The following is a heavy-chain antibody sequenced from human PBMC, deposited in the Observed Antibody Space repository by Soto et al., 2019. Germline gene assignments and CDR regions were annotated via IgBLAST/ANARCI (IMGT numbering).Heavy chain of an antibody. CDR3: AKRRGAGGHFDY. Sequence: GGSLRLSCAASGFTFSTYAMGWVRQAPGKGLEWVSVVSSGGGTHYADSVKGRFTVSRDNSKDTLSLQMNSLRADDTAVYYCAKRRGAGGHFDYWGQGALVTVSS. J-gene: IGHJ4*02. V-gene: IGHV3-23*01. CDR2: VSSGGGT. CDR1: GFTFSTYA. D-gene: IGHD2-15*01.